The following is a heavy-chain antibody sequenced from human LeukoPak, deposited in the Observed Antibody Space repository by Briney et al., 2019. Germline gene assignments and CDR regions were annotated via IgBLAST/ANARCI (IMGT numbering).Heavy chain of an antibody. CDR2: IYYSGNT. CDR1: GGSIRSPTYY. D-gene: IGHD6-19*01. CDR3: VRHSGWYFGY. V-gene: IGHV4-39*07. Sequence: SETLSLTCTVSGGSIRSPTYYWGWIRQPPGKGLEWIGSIYYSGNTYYNPSLMSRVTISVDTSKNQFSLNLSSVTAADTAVYYCVRHSGWYFGYWGQGTLVTVSS. J-gene: IGHJ4*02.